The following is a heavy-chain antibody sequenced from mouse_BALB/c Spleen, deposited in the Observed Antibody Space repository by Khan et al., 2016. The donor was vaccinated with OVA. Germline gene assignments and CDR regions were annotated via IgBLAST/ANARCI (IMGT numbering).Heavy chain of an antibody. J-gene: IGHJ2*01. CDR2: INPSNGRT. Sequence: VQLQQSGAELVNPGASVNLSCKASGYTLTSYWMHWVKQRPGQGLEWIGEINPSNGRTNYNEKFKSKATLTVDKSSSTAYMQLSSPTSEDSAVYYCARLPINFDYWGQGTTLTVSS. CDR1: GYTLTSYW. CDR3: ARLPINFDY. V-gene: IGHV1S81*02.